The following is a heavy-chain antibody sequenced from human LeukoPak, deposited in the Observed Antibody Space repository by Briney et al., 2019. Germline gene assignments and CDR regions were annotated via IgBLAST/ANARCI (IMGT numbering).Heavy chain of an antibody. D-gene: IGHD2-2*01. CDR3: ARQLGYCSSTSCYADKVDY. Sequence: SETLSLTCTVSGGSISSSSYYWGWIRQPPGKGLERIGSIYYSGSTYYNPSLKSRVTISVDTSKNQSSLKLSSVTAADTAVYYCARQLGYCSSTSCYADKVDYWGQGTLVTVSS. CDR2: IYYSGST. CDR1: GGSISSSSYY. J-gene: IGHJ4*02. V-gene: IGHV4-39*01.